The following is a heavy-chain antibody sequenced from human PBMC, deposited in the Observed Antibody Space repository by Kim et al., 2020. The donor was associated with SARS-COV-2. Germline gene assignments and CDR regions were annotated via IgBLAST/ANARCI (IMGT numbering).Heavy chain of an antibody. V-gene: IGHV4-59*13. Sequence: SETLSLTCTVSGGSISSYYWSWIRQPPGKGLEWIGYIYYSGSTNYNPSLKSRVTISVDTSKNQFSLKLSSVTAADTAVYYCARGLAYCGGDCYSGHDAFDIWGQGTMVTVSS. D-gene: IGHD2-21*02. CDR2: IYYSGST. CDR3: ARGLAYCGGDCYSGHDAFDI. J-gene: IGHJ3*02. CDR1: GGSISSYY.